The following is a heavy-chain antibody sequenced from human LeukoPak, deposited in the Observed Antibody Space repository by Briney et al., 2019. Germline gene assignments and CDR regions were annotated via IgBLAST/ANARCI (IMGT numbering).Heavy chain of an antibody. J-gene: IGHJ4*02. Sequence: PSETLSLTCAVYGGSFSGYYWSWIRQPPGKGLEWIGEINHSGSTNYNPSLKSRVTISVDTSKNQFSLKLSSVTAADTAVYYCARDRRLGYCSGGSCSSARTYYFDYWGQGTLVTVSS. V-gene: IGHV4-34*01. CDR3: ARDRRLGYCSGGSCSSARTYYFDY. D-gene: IGHD2-15*01. CDR1: GGSFSGYY. CDR2: INHSGST.